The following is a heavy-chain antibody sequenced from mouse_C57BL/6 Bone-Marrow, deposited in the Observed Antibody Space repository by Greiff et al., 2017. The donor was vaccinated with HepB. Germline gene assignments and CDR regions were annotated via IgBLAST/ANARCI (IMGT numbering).Heavy chain of an antibody. J-gene: IGHJ1*03. V-gene: IGHV1-54*01. CDR2: INPGSGGT. CDR1: GYAFTNYL. CDR3: ARGVTTVVEGYWYFDV. Sequence: QVHVKQSGAELVRPGTSVKVSCKASGYAFTNYLIEWVKQRPGQGLEWIGVINPGSGGTNYNEKFKGKATLTADKSSSTAYMQLSSLTSEDSAVYFCARGVTTVVEGYWYFDVWGTGTTVTVSS. D-gene: IGHD1-1*01.